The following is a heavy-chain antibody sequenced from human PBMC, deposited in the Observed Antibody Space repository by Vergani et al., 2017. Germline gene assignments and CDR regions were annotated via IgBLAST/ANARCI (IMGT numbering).Heavy chain of an antibody. CDR2: INAGNGNT. CDR3: ARVAYYDSSASYVGWFDP. D-gene: IGHD3-22*01. Sequence: QVQLVQSGAEVRKPGASVKVSCKASGYTFTTYAMHWVRQAPGQRLEWMGWINAGNGNTKYSQKFQGRVSITRDTSASTAYMELSSLTSEETAVYYCARVAYYDSSASYVGWFDPWGQGTLVTVSS. V-gene: IGHV1-3*01. J-gene: IGHJ5*02. CDR1: GYTFTTYA.